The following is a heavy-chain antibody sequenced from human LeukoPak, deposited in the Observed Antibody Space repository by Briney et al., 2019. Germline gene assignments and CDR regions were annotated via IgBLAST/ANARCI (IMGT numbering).Heavy chain of an antibody. D-gene: IGHD3-22*01. CDR3: ARAYYYDSSGYYYPH. Sequence: SETLSLTCAVYGGSFSGYYWSWIRQRPGKGLEWIGYIYYSGSTNYNPSLKSRVTISVDTSKNQFSLKLSSVTAADTTVYYCARAYYYDSSGYYYPHWGQGTLVTVSS. CDR2: IYYSGST. J-gene: IGHJ4*02. V-gene: IGHV4-59*12. CDR1: GGSFSGYY.